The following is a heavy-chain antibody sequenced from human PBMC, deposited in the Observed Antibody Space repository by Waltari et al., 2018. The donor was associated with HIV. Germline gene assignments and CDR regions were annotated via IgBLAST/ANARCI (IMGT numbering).Heavy chain of an antibody. CDR2: ISRSSNYI. V-gene: IGHV3-21*01. Sequence: EVQLVESGGGLVKPGGSLRLSCAASGFTFSSYTMNWVRQAPGKGMEWVSDISRSSNYIYNADSVKGRFTIARDNGKNAVYLQKNSLRAEDTAVYYCASDDWVAGLGFDYWGQGALVTVSS. CDR1: GFTFSSYT. J-gene: IGHJ4*02. D-gene: IGHD3-9*01. CDR3: ASDDWVAGLGFDY.